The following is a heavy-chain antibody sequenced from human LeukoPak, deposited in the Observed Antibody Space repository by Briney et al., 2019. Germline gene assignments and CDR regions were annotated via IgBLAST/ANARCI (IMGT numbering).Heavy chain of an antibody. CDR3: ARHITGSGSAFDL. CDR2: IHYTGIN. J-gene: IGHJ2*01. V-gene: IGHV4-59*08. D-gene: IGHD3-10*01. CDR1: DGSISGYY. Sequence: SETLSLTCTVSDGSISGYYWGWIRQASGRGLEWIAYIHYTGINNYNPSLKSRAAISVDTSTNQFSLKLTSVTAADTAMYYCARHITGSGSAFDLWGRGTLVTVSS.